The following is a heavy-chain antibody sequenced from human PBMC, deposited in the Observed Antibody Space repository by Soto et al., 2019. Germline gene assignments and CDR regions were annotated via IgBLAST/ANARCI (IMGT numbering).Heavy chain of an antibody. CDR3: ARGYDSSGYYLASYDP. V-gene: IGHV4-30-2*01. CDR1: GGSISSGGYS. Sequence: PSETLSLTCAVSGGSISSGGYSWSWIRQPPGKGLEWIGYIYHSGSTYYNPSLKSRVTISVDRSKNQFSLKLSSVTAADTAVYYCARGYDSSGYYLASYDPWGQGTLVTVSS. CDR2: IYHSGST. J-gene: IGHJ5*02. D-gene: IGHD3-22*01.